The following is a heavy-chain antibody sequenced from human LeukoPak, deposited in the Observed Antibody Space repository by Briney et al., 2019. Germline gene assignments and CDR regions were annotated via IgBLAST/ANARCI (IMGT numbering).Heavy chain of an antibody. CDR3: ARQSDMITFGGVIAPPHAFDI. J-gene: IGHJ3*02. Sequence: PSETLSLTCTVSGGSISSSSYYWGWIRQPPGKGLEWIGSIYCSGSTYYNPSLKSRVTISVDTSKNQFSLKLSSVTAADTAVYYCARQSDMITFGGVIAPPHAFDIWGQGTMVTVSS. CDR2: IYCSGST. V-gene: IGHV4-39*01. CDR1: GGSISSSSYY. D-gene: IGHD3-16*02.